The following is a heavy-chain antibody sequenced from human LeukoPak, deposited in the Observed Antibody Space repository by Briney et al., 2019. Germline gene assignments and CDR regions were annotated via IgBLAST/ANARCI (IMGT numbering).Heavy chain of an antibody. D-gene: IGHD6-13*01. CDR3: ARRYSSTWPYFDY. Sequence: PSETLSLTCTVSGGSISSSSYYWGWIRQPPGKGLEWIGSIYYSGYTYYNPSLKSRVTISVDTSKNQFSLKLSPVTATDTAVYYCARRYSSTWPYFDYWGQGTLVTVSS. CDR1: GGSISSSSYY. V-gene: IGHV4-39*01. CDR2: IYYSGYT. J-gene: IGHJ4*02.